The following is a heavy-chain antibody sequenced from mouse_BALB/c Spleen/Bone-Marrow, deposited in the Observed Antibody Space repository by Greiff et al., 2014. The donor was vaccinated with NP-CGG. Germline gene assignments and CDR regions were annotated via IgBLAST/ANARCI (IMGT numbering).Heavy chain of an antibody. CDR2: INPSSGYT. Sequence: VQLVESGAELARPGASVKMSCKASGYTFTSYTMHWVKQRPGQGLEWIGYINPSSGYTNYNQKFKDKATLTADKSSSTAYMQLSSLTSEDSAVYYCALANWDIGGPFAYRGQGTLVTVSA. CDR3: ALANWDIGGPFAY. D-gene: IGHD4-1*01. V-gene: IGHV1-4*01. J-gene: IGHJ3*01. CDR1: GYTFTSYT.